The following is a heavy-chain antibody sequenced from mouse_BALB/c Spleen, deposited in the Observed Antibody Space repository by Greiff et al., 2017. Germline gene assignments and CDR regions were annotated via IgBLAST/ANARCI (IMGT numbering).Heavy chain of an antibody. V-gene: IGHV5-9-3*01. CDR2: ISSGGSYT. Sequence: EVQVVESGGGLVKPGGSLKLSCAASGFTFSSYAMSWVRQTPEKRLEWVATISSGGSYTYYPDSVKGRFTISRDNAKNTLYLQMSSLRSEDTAMYYCARHITTAEDYWGQGTTLTVSS. J-gene: IGHJ2*01. D-gene: IGHD1-1*01. CDR3: ARHITTAEDY. CDR1: GFTFSSYA.